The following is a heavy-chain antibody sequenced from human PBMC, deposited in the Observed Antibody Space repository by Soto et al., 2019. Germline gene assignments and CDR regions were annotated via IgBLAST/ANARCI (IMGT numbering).Heavy chain of an antibody. CDR3: ARVVVLAAMDG. Sequence: EVQLVESGGGLVQPGGSLRLSCAASGFTFSSYWMHWVRQAPGKGLVWVSRINGDGSSTSYADSVKGRFTISRDNAKNTLYLQMNRLRAEDTAVYYGARVVVLAAMDGWGQGTLVTVSS. CDR2: INGDGSST. CDR1: GFTFSSYW. D-gene: IGHD2-2*01. V-gene: IGHV3-74*01. J-gene: IGHJ4*02.